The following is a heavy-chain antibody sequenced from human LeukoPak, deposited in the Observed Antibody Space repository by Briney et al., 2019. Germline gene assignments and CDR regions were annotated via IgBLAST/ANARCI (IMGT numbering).Heavy chain of an antibody. CDR3: ARDRKQWLSFDY. CDR2: IFYSGST. J-gene: IGHJ4*02. Sequence: PSETLSLTCTVSGISISSSSYYWGWIRQPPGKGLEWIGSIFYSGSTDYNPSLKSRVTTSVDTSKNQFSLRLSSVTAADTAVYYCARDRKQWLSFDYWGQGTLVTVSS. CDR1: GISISSSSYY. V-gene: IGHV4-39*02. D-gene: IGHD6-19*01.